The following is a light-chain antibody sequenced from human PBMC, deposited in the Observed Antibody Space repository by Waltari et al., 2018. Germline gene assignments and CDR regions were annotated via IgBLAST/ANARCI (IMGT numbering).Light chain of an antibody. Sequence: DVVMTQSPGSLAVSLGERATINCKSSQSLLYTPNNKNYLPWYQQKPGQPPKILIYWASTRESGVPGRFSGSGSGTDFTLTIRGLQAKDVASYFCLQYLHTPRTLGEKTKVEIK. V-gene: IGKV4-1*01. CDR1: QSLLYTPNNKNY. J-gene: IGKJ1*01. CDR2: WAS. CDR3: LQYLHTPRT.